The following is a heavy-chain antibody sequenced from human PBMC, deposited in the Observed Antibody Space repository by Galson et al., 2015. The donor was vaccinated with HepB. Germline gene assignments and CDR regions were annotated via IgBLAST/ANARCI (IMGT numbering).Heavy chain of an antibody. D-gene: IGHD3-3*01. V-gene: IGHV1-8*01. CDR1: GYTFTSYD. J-gene: IGHJ4*02. Sequence: SVKVSCKASGYTFTSYDINWVRQATGQGLEWMGWMNPNSGNTGYAQKFQGSVTMTRNTSISTAYMELSSLKSEDTAVYYCARALRFLEWLPHFDYWGQGTLVTVSS. CDR2: MNPNSGNT. CDR3: ARALRFLEWLPHFDY.